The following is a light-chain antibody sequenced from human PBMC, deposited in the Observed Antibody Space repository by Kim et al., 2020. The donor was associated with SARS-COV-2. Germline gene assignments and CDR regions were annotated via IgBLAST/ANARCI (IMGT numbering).Light chain of an antibody. V-gene: IGKV1-5*03. CDR2: KAS. Sequence: YASVGDRVTLTCRASQSISSWLAWYQQKPVKAPKLLIYKASNLETGVPSRFSGSGYGTEFTLTISSLQPDDFATYYCQQYDTYQTFGQGTKVDIK. J-gene: IGKJ1*01. CDR3: QQYDTYQT. CDR1: QSISSW.